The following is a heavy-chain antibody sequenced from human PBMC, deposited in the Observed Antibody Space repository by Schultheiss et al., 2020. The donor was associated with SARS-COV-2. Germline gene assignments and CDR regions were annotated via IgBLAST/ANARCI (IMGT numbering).Heavy chain of an antibody. D-gene: IGHD4-23*01. CDR1: GFSLTTYGVG. V-gene: IGHV2-5*02. CDR2: IYWDDDK. CDR3: AHRRDYGGNSEWPH. Sequence: SGPTLVKPTQTLTLTCTFSGFSLTTYGVGVAWIRQPPGKALEWLALIYWDDDKRYNSSLRSRLTITKDTSKNQVVLSMINMDPVDSGTYYCAHRRDYGGNSEWPHWGQGGLVTVSS. J-gene: IGHJ4*02.